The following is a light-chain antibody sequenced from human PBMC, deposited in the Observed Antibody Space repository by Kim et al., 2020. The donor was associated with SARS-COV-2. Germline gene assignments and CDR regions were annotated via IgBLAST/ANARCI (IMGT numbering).Light chain of an antibody. V-gene: IGLV4-69*01. CDR2: LNRDGSH. CDR3: QTWGTGIRV. Sequence: ASVKITCTLSGGHSSYAIAWHQQKPEKGPRYLMTLNRDGSHRKGEGHPDRVAGSSSGAERYPTISSRQSEDEADYYCQTWGTGIRVFGGGTQLTVL. CDR1: GGHSSYA. J-gene: IGLJ3*02.